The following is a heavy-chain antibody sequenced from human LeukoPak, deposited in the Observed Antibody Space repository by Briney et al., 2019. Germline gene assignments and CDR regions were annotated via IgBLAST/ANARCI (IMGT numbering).Heavy chain of an antibody. CDR1: DGSINSYF. CDR3: ARLLVVESRFDP. V-gene: IGHV4-4*07. J-gene: IGHJ5*02. CDR2: IYASGST. D-gene: IGHD2-15*01. Sequence: SETLSLTCTVSDGSINSYFWSWIRRPAGKGLEYIGRIYASGSTNYNPSLKSRVTMSVDTSKNQFSLKLTSVTAADTAVYYCARLLVVESRFDPWGQGTLVTVSS.